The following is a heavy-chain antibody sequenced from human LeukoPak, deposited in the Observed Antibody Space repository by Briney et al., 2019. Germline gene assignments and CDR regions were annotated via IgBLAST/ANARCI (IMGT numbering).Heavy chain of an antibody. J-gene: IGHJ4*01. D-gene: IGHD3-22*01. CDR1: GGSISGYY. Sequence: SETLSLTCTVSGGSISGYYWSWFRQPSGKGLEWFGWIHSSGSTEDNPSLKSRVTMSVDTSKNQISLKLYSVTAADTAVYYCVREGYDSSGYYLDSWGQGTLVTVSS. V-gene: IGHV4-4*07. CDR2: IHSSGST. CDR3: VREGYDSSGYYLDS.